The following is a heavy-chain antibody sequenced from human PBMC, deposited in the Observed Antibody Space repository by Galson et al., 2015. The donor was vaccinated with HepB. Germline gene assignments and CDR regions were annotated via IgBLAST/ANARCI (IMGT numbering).Heavy chain of an antibody. D-gene: IGHD5-18*01. CDR1: GFAFDSHA. V-gene: IGHV3-23*01. J-gene: IGHJ5*01. Sequence: SLRLSCAASGFAFDSHAMSWVRQAPGRWLEWISGITGKGDSTFYADSVKGRFTVSKDNSNNMLYLQMNSLSAEDAGLYFCAKGYGLFDSWGQGILVTVPP. CDR3: AKGYGLFDS. CDR2: ITGKGDST.